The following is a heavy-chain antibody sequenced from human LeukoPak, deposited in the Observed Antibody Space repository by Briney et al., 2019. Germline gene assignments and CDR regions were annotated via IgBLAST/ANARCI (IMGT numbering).Heavy chain of an antibody. CDR3: AKDSYYGSGSYFYFDY. CDR2: INPNSGGT. J-gene: IGHJ4*02. Sequence: ASVKVSCKASGYTFTGYYMHWVRQAPGQGLEWMGWINPNSGGTNYAQKFQGRFTMTRDTSISTAYMELSRLRSDDTAVYYCAKDSYYGSGSYFYFDYWGQGTLVTVSS. D-gene: IGHD3-10*01. CDR1: GYTFTGYY. V-gene: IGHV1-2*02.